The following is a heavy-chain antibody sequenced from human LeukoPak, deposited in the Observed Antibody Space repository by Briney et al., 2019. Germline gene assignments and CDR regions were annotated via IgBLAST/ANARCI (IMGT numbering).Heavy chain of an antibody. V-gene: IGHV4-59*11. CDR3: ARGCSSTSCHTPAPNWFDP. CDR2: IYYSGST. D-gene: IGHD2-2*01. Sequence: PSETLSLTCTVSGGSISSHYWSWIRQPPGKGLEWIGYIYYSGSTNYNPSLKSRVTISVDTSKNQFSLKLSSVTAADTAVYYCARGCSSTSCHTPAPNWFDPWGQGTLVTVSS. J-gene: IGHJ5*02. CDR1: GGSISSHY.